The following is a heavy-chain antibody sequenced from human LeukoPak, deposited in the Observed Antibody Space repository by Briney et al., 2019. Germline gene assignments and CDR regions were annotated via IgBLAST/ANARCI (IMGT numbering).Heavy chain of an antibody. CDR1: GFTVSSNY. CDR2: ISGSGGST. CDR3: AKDKGLMAQFDY. V-gene: IGHV3-23*01. J-gene: IGHJ4*02. Sequence: PGGSLRLSCAASGFTVSSNYMTWVRQAPGKGLEWVSAISGSGGSTYYADSVKGRFTISRDNSKNTLYLQMNSLRAEDTAVYYCAKDKGLMAQFDYWGQGTLVTVSS. D-gene: IGHD5-24*01.